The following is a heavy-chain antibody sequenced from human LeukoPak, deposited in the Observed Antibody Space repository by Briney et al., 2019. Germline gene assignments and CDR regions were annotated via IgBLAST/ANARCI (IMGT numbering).Heavy chain of an antibody. V-gene: IGHV4-59*12. CDR2: IYYTGST. Sequence: SEPLSLTRTVSGGSLSGNYWNWIRQSPRKGLEWIGYIYYTGSTNSNPSLKSRVTISVDTSKIQFSLKLSSVTAADTAVYYCARGSGYSYGFGFDPWGQGTLVTVSS. CDR3: ARGSGYSYGFGFDP. J-gene: IGHJ5*02. D-gene: IGHD5-18*01. CDR1: GGSLSGNY.